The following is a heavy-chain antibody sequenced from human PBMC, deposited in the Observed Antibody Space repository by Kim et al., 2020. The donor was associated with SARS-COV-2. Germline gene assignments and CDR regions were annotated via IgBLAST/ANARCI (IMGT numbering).Heavy chain of an antibody. D-gene: IGHD1-26*01. CDR2: INHSGST. V-gene: IGHV4-34*01. Sequence: SETLSLTCAVYGGSFSGYYWSWIRQPPGKGLEWIGEINHSGSTNYNPSLKSRVTISVDTSKNQFSLKLSSVTAADTAVYYCACNSGSYYVPWGQGTMVTVSS. J-gene: IGHJ3*01. CDR3: ACNSGSYYVP. CDR1: GGSFSGYY.